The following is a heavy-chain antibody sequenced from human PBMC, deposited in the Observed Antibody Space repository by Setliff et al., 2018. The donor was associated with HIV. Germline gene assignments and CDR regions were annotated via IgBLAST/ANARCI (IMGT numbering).Heavy chain of an antibody. V-gene: IGHV4-34*01. CDR3: ARDRPSSSWYFNAFDI. CDR2: INHSGST. D-gene: IGHD6-13*01. Sequence: SETLSLTCAVYGGSFSGYYWSWIRQPPGKGLEWIGEINHSGSTNYNPSLKSRVTISLDTSKNQFSLKLSSVSAADTAVYYCARDRPSSSWYFNAFDIWGQGTMVTVSS. CDR1: GGSFSGYY. J-gene: IGHJ3*02.